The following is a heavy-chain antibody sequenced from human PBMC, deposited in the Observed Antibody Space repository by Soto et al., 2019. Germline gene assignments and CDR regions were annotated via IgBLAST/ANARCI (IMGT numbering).Heavy chain of an antibody. D-gene: IGHD4-17*01. J-gene: IGHJ3*02. Sequence: SVKVSCKTSGGTFSSYAISWVRQAPGQGLEWMGGIIPIFGTANYAQKFQGRVTITADESTSTAYMELSSPRSEDTAVYYCARAIYGQDAFDIWGQGTMVTVSS. CDR3: ARAIYGQDAFDI. CDR2: IIPIFGTA. V-gene: IGHV1-69*13. CDR1: GGTFSSYA.